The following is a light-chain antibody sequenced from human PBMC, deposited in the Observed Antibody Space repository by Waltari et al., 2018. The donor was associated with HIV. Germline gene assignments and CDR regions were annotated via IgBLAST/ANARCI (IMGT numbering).Light chain of an antibody. J-gene: IGLJ1*01. Sequence: SYVLTHPPSISVAPRQPAKNTSAGKNLGNRAAHWYQQKPGHAPILVIFDDDDRPSGIPERFSGSNSDNTATLTINRVEVGDEGDYYCQVWDSGSDHVFGSGTTVTVL. CDR1: NLGNRA. CDR3: QVWDSGSDHV. V-gene: IGLV3-21*01. CDR2: DDD.